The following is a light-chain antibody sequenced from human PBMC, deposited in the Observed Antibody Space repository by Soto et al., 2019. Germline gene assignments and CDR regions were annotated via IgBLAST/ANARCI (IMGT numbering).Light chain of an antibody. CDR3: QQFDDVPYS. V-gene: IGKV1-33*01. CDR1: QDITNF. CDR2: DAS. Sequence: DIQMTQSPSSLSASVGDRVTITCQASQDITNFLNWYQQKPGKAPKLLIYDASSLATGVPSRFSGSGSGTDFSFTISSLQPEDIATYYCQQFDDVPYSFGQGTKVAIK. J-gene: IGKJ2*03.